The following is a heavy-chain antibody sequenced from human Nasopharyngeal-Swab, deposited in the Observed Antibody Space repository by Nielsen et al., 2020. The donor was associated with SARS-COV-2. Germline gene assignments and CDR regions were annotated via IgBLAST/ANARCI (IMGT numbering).Heavy chain of an antibody. CDR1: GFTFSSYS. V-gene: IGHV3-21*01. CDR3: ARLGLWFGELFIDY. CDR2: ISSSSSYI. Sequence: GRSLRLSCAASGFTFSSYSMNWVRQAPGKGLEWVSSISSSSSYIYYADSVKGRFTISRDNAKNSLYLQMNSLRAEDTAVYYCARLGLWFGELFIDYWGQGTLVTVSS. D-gene: IGHD3-10*01. J-gene: IGHJ4*02.